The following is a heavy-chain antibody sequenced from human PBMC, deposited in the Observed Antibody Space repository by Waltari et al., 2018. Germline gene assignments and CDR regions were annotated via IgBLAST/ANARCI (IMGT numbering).Heavy chain of an antibody. Sequence: VQLVESGGGVVQPGGSLRLSCEAFGFTFSSFGMHWVRQAPGKGPELVALIWYDEGRTYYADSVKGRFTVFSDKPKDTINLQMNRLRAEDTAVYYCVRGSRYTPSDLWGQGTLVTVSA. CDR1: GFTFSSFG. CDR3: VRGSRYTPSDL. V-gene: IGHV3-33*01. J-gene: IGHJ5*02. CDR2: IWYDEGRT. D-gene: IGHD3-16*02.